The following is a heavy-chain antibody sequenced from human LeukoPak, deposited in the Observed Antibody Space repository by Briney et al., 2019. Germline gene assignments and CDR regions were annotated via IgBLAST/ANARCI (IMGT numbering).Heavy chain of an antibody. J-gene: IGHJ3*02. CDR1: GFTFSSYS. V-gene: IGHV3-21*01. Sequence: GGSLRLSCAASGFTFSSYSMNWVRQAPGKGLEWVSSISSSSSYIYYADSVKGRFTISRDNAKNSLYLQMNSLRAEDTAVYYCARNFPSSSDAFDIWGQGTMVTVSS. CDR2: ISSSSSYI. D-gene: IGHD6-6*01. CDR3: ARNFPSSSDAFDI.